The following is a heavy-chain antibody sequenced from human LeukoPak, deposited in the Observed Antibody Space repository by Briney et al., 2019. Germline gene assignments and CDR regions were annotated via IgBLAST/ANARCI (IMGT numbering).Heavy chain of an antibody. CDR1: GGSISSGDYY. J-gene: IGHJ4*02. Sequence: SQTLSLTCTVSGGSISSGDYYWSWIRQPPGKGLEWIGYIYYSGSTYYNPSLKSRVTISVDTSKNQLSLKLSSVTAADTAVYYCAIDSLGVRGELLGGFDYWGQGTLVTVSS. D-gene: IGHD1-26*01. V-gene: IGHV4-30-4*08. CDR3: AIDSLGVRGELLGGFDY. CDR2: IYYSGST.